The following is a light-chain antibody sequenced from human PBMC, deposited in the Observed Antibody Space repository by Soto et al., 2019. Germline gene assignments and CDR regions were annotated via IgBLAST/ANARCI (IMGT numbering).Light chain of an antibody. Sequence: DIQMTQSPSSLSASVGDRVTITCRASQTISTYLNWYQQKPGKAPRLLIYDASSLLSGVPSRFSGSGSGTDFTLTISSLQAEDVAVYYCQQYYSTPITFGQGTRLEIK. V-gene: IGKV1-39*01. CDR1: QTISTY. CDR3: QQYYSTPIT. J-gene: IGKJ5*01. CDR2: DAS.